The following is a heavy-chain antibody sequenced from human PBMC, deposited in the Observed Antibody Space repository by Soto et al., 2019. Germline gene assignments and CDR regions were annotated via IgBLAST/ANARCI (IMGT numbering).Heavy chain of an antibody. CDR3: ARSFNDWTTYFDY. D-gene: IGHD3-9*01. V-gene: IGHV3-53*01. CDR2: LYTGGSA. Sequence: GGSLRLSCAASGFSVTDHYMTWVRQAPGKGLEWVSVLYTGGSAYYGDSVKGRFTISGDSSTNTLYLQMNSLKVGDTAFYFCARSFNDWTTYFDYWSEGTLVTVSS. CDR1: GFSVTDHY. J-gene: IGHJ4*02.